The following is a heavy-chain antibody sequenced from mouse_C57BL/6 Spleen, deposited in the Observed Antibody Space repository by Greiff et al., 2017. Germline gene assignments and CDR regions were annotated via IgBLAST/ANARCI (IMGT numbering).Heavy chain of an antibody. D-gene: IGHD2-5*01. CDR2: ISSGSSTI. V-gene: IGHV5-17*01. J-gene: IGHJ4*01. CDR1: GFTFSDYG. CDR3: ARDYSSYGGSYAMDY. Sequence: EVKVVESGGGLVKPGGSLKLSCAASGFTFSDYGMHWVRQAPEKGLEWVAYISSGSSTIYYADTVKGRFTLSRDNATNTLFLQMTSLRSEDTAMYYCARDYSSYGGSYAMDYWGQGTSVTVSS.